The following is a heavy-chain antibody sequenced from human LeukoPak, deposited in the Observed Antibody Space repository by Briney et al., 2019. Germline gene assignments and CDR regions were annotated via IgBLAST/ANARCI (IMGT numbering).Heavy chain of an antibody. V-gene: IGHV3-30*18. Sequence: GGSLRLSCAASGFTFSSYGMHWVRQAPGKGLEWVAVISYDGSNKYYADSVKGRFIISRDNSKNTLYLQMNSLRAEDTAVNYCAKSFLGYYYGSGSYPTDPAYDYWGQGTLVTVSS. CDR2: ISYDGSNK. CDR1: GFTFSSYG. D-gene: IGHD3-10*01. CDR3: AKSFLGYYYGSGSYPTDPAYDY. J-gene: IGHJ4*02.